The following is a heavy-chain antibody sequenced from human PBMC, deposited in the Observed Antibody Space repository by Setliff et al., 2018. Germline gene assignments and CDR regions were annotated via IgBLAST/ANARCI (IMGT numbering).Heavy chain of an antibody. D-gene: IGHD3-22*01. V-gene: IGHV4-4*07. Sequence: PSETLSLTCTVSGGSISGYYWSWIRQPAGEGPEWIGHIYASGSTNYNPSLKSRVTMSVDTSKNQFSLKLSSVTAADTAVYYCARESRYYYDNLGTLDYWGQGTLVTVSS. J-gene: IGHJ4*02. CDR1: GGSISGYY. CDR3: ARESRYYYDNLGTLDY. CDR2: IYASGST.